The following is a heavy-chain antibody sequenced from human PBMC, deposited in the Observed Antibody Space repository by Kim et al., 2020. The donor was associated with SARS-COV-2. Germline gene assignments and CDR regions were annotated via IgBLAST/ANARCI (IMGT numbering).Heavy chain of an antibody. Sequence: ASVKVSCKASGYTFTGYYMHWVRQAPGQGLEWMGWINPNSGGTNYAQKFQGRVTMTRDTSISTAYMELSRLRSDDTAVYYCARVHRSGWYLGVDYWGQGTLVTVSS. CDR3: ARVHRSGWYLGVDY. CDR2: INPNSGGT. D-gene: IGHD6-19*01. CDR1: GYTFTGYY. J-gene: IGHJ4*02. V-gene: IGHV1-2*02.